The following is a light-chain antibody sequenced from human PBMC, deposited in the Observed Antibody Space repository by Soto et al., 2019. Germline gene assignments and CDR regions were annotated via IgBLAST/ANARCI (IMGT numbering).Light chain of an antibody. CDR2: DVS. V-gene: IGLV2-14*01. J-gene: IGLJ2*01. CDR1: SSDVGGYNY. Sequence: QSALTQPASVSGSPGQSITISRTGTSSDVGGYNYVSWYQQHPGKAPKFMIYDVSNRPSGVSNRFSGSKSGNTASLTISGLQAEDEADYYCSSYTSSSTLLFGGGTKLTVL. CDR3: SSYTSSSTLL.